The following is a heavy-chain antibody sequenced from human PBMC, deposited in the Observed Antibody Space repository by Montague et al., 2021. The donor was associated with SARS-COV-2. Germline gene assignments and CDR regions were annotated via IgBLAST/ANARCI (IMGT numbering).Heavy chain of an antibody. CDR1: GFTFGSYE. D-gene: IGHD6-13*01. V-gene: IGHV3-48*03. J-gene: IGHJ4*02. CDR2: ISGRGSTI. Sequence: SLRLSCAASGFTFGSYEMNWVRQAPGKGLEWVSYISGRGSTIYYADSVKGRFTISRDNVKNSLYLQMNSLRVEDTAVYYCAREYSSSSGIPYYFDYWGQGTLVTVSS. CDR3: AREYSSSSGIPYYFDY.